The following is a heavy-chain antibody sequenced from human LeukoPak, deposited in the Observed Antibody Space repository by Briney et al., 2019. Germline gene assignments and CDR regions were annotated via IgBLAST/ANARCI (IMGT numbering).Heavy chain of an antibody. V-gene: IGHV4-61*01. J-gene: IGHJ5*02. Sequence: SETLSLTCTVSGGSFSSGSYYWSWIRQPPGKGLEWIGYIYYSGSTNYNPSLKSRVTISVDTSKNQFSLKLSSVTAADTAVYYCARKHRLRNWFDPWGQGTLVTVSS. CDR2: IYYSGST. CDR3: ARKHRLRNWFDP. D-gene: IGHD2-8*01. CDR1: GGSFSSGSYY.